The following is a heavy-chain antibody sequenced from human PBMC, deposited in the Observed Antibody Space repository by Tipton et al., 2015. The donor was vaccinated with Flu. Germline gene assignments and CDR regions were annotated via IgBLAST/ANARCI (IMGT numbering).Heavy chain of an antibody. CDR1: GGSLSSFY. CDR3: ARGSGSGTFVIFDY. Sequence: LRLSYTVSGGSLSSFYWTWIRQPAGKGLEWIGRIYSSGITKYNPSLKSRVTMSVDTSKNQFSLSLSSVTAADTAVYYCARGSGSGTFVIFDYWGQGTLVAVSS. CDR2: IYSSGIT. D-gene: IGHD3-10*01. J-gene: IGHJ4*02. V-gene: IGHV4-4*07.